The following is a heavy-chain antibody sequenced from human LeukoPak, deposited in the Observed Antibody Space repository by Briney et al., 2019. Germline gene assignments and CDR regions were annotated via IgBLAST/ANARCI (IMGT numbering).Heavy chain of an antibody. CDR1: GFTFSTYD. CDR2: ISGSGGST. D-gene: IGHD1-26*01. J-gene: IGHJ4*02. CDR3: AKLPVGATVDY. Sequence: PGGSLRLSCAASGFTFSTYDMNWVRQAPGKGLEWVSAISGSGGSTYYADSVKGRFTISRDNSKNTLYLQMNSLRAEDTAVYYCAKLPVGATVDYWGQGTLVTVSS. V-gene: IGHV3-23*01.